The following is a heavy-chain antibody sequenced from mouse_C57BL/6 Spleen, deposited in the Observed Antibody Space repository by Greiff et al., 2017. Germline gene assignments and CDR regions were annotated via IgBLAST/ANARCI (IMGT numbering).Heavy chain of an antibody. D-gene: IGHD2-14*01. V-gene: IGHV1-59*01. CDR3: ARRGVHWYFDV. Sequence: QVHVKQPGAELVRPGTSVKLSCKASGYTFTSYWMHWVKQRPGQGLEWIGVIDPSDSYTNYNQKFKGKATLTVDTSSSTAYMQLSSLTSEDSAVYYCARRGVHWYFDVWGTGTTVTVSS. J-gene: IGHJ1*03. CDR2: IDPSDSYT. CDR1: GYTFTSYW.